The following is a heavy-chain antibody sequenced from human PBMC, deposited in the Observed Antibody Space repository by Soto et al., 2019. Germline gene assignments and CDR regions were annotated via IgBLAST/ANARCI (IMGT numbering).Heavy chain of an antibody. J-gene: IGHJ6*03. CDR3: AKVSPGETGNLDYYYYMDV. CDR1: GFTFSSYS. CDR2: ISGSGGST. D-gene: IGHD1-1*01. Sequence: GGSLSLSCASSGFTFSSYSMSWVRQAPGKGLEWVSAISGSGGSTYYADSVKGRFTISRDNSKNTLYLQMNSLRAEDTAVYYCAKVSPGETGNLDYYYYMDVWGKGTTVTVSS. V-gene: IGHV3-23*01.